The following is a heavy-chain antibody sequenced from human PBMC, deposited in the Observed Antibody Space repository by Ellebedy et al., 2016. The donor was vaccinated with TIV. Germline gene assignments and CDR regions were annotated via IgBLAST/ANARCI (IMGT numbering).Heavy chain of an antibody. V-gene: IGHV4-59*12. J-gene: IGHJ6*02. CDR3: ARAGYYGSGSYGMDV. CDR1: DDSISKYY. D-gene: IGHD3-10*01. CDR2: IYYSGST. Sequence: SETLSLXCIVSDDSISKYYWSWIRQPPGKGLEWIGYIYYSGSTNYNPSLKSRVTISVDRSKNQFSLKLSSVTAADTAVYYCARAGYYGSGSYGMDVWGQGTTVTVSS.